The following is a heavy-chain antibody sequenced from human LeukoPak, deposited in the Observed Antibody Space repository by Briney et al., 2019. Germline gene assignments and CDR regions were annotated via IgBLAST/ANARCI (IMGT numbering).Heavy chain of an antibody. J-gene: IGHJ4*02. Sequence: GGSLRLSCAASGFTFSGYWMSWVRQAPGKGLEWVANIKQDGSEKYYVDSVKGRFTISRDNAKNSLYLQMNSLRAEDTAVYYCARDWHSGSYYGGYFDYWAQGTLVTVSS. CDR1: GFTFSGYW. V-gene: IGHV3-7*01. CDR2: IKQDGSEK. CDR3: ARDWHSGSYYGGYFDY. D-gene: IGHD1-26*01.